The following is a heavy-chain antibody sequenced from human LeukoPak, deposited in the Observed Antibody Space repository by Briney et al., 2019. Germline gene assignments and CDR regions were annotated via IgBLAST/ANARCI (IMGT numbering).Heavy chain of an antibody. CDR2: IFAADSDT. Sequence: GESLQISCKGSGYSFTSYWIGWVRQLPGKGLEWMGIIFAADSDTRYSPSFQGQVTISADKSINTAYLQWSSLKASDTAMYYCARLVPAALQYWGQGTLVTVSS. CDR3: ARLVPAALQY. V-gene: IGHV5-51*01. J-gene: IGHJ4*02. CDR1: GYSFTSYW. D-gene: IGHD2-2*02.